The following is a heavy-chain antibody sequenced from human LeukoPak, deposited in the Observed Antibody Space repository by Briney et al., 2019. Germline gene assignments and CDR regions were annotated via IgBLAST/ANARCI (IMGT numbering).Heavy chain of an antibody. Sequence: AGESLKISCKGSGYSFTSYWIGWVRQMPGKGLEWMGIIYPGDSDTRYSPSFQGQVTISADKSISTAYLQWSSLKASDTAMYYCARHVPSGSYSTNGYYFDYWGQGTLVTVSS. J-gene: IGHJ4*02. D-gene: IGHD1-26*01. CDR3: ARHVPSGSYSTNGYYFDY. CDR2: IYPGDSDT. V-gene: IGHV5-51*01. CDR1: GYSFTSYW.